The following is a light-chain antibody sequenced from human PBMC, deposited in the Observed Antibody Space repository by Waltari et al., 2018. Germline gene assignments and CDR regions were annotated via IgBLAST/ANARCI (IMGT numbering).Light chain of an antibody. CDR3: SSYTSSSTVV. J-gene: IGLJ2*01. CDR2: DVS. V-gene: IGLV2-14*03. Sequence: QSALTQPASVSGSPGQSITISCTGTSSDVGGYNYVSWYQQHPGKAPKLMIYDVSNLPSGVSNRFSGSKSGNTASLTISGRQAEDEADYYCSSYTSSSTVVFGGGTKLTVL. CDR1: SSDVGGYNY.